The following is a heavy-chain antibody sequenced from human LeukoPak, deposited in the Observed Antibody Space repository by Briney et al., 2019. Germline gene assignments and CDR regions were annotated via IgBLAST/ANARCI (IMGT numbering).Heavy chain of an antibody. CDR1: GDSISSSC. Sequence: SETLFLTCTVSGDSISSSCWSWIRQPAGRGLEWIGRIYTRGSTNYIPSLKSRVTISVDKSKNQFSLKLNSVTSAETAVDYCAREVTDILTAYGLYYFDYWGQGTLVTVSS. V-gene: IGHV4-4*07. CDR2: IYTRGST. J-gene: IGHJ4*02. D-gene: IGHD3-9*01. CDR3: AREVTDILTAYGLYYFDY.